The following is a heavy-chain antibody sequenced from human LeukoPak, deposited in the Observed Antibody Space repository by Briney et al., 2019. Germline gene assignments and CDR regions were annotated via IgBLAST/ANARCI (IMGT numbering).Heavy chain of an antibody. V-gene: IGHV4-39*01. CDR3: ARYYYGSGTPGWVFDY. CDR2: IYYSGRT. Sequence: SETLSLTCTVSGGSISSSSYYWGWIRQPPGKGLEWIGRIYYSGRTYYNPSLKSRVTISVDTSKNQFSLKLSSVTAADTAVYYCARYYYGSGTPGWVFDYWGQGTLVAVSS. J-gene: IGHJ4*02. CDR1: GGSISSSSYY. D-gene: IGHD3-10*01.